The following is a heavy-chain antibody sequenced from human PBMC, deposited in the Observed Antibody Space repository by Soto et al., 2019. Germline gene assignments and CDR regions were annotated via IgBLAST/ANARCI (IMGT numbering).Heavy chain of an antibody. CDR2: IWYDGSNK. J-gene: IGHJ4*02. CDR3: ARDPDGYNTNFDY. D-gene: IGHD5-12*01. Sequence: VQLVESGGGVVQPGRSLRLSCAASGFTFSSYGMHWVRQAPGKGLEWVAVIWYDGSNKYYADSVKGRFTISRDNSKNTLYLQMNSLRAEDTAVYYCARDPDGYNTNFDYWGQGTLVTVSS. CDR1: GFTFSSYG. V-gene: IGHV3-33*01.